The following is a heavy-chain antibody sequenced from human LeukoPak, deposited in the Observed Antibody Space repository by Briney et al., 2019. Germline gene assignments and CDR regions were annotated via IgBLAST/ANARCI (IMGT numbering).Heavy chain of an antibody. CDR3: TRDQTPYY. V-gene: IGHV3-49*04. J-gene: IGHJ4*02. CDR2: IRSKIYGGTP. Sequence: GGSLRLSCTASGFTFGDYAMTWVRQAPGKGREWVGFIRSKIYGGTPEYAASVKGRFTISRADSKGIAYLQMNSLKTEDTAVYYCTRDQTPYYWGQGTLVTVSS. CDR1: GFTFGDYA.